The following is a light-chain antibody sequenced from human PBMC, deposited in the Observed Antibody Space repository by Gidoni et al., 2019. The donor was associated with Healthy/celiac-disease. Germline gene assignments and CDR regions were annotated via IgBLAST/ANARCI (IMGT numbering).Light chain of an antibody. CDR1: QSVLYSSNNKNY. V-gene: IGKV4-1*01. CDR3: QQYSSTPST. CDR2: WAS. Sequence: DSVRIQSRDSLAVSLGERATINCKSSQSVLYSSNNKNYLAWYQQKPGQPPKLLIYWASTRESGVPDRFSGSGSGTDFTLTISSLRAEDVAVYYCQQYSSTPSTFGGGTKVEIK. J-gene: IGKJ4*01.